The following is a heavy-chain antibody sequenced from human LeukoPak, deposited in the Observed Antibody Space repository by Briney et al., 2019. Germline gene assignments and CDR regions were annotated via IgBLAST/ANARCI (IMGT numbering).Heavy chain of an antibody. V-gene: IGHV4-39*07. D-gene: IGHD6-13*01. Sequence: SSETLSLTCTVPGGSISSISYYWGWIRQPPGKGLEWIGEINHSGSTNYNPSLKSRVTISVDTSKNQFSLKLSSVTAADTAVYYCARDTIAAAGNNWFDPWGQGTLVTVSS. CDR2: INHSGST. CDR1: GGSISSISYY. CDR3: ARDTIAAAGNNWFDP. J-gene: IGHJ5*02.